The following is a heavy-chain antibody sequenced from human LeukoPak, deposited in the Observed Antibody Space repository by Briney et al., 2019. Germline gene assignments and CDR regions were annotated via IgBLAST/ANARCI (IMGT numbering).Heavy chain of an antibody. J-gene: IGHJ2*01. CDR1: GFTFSSSW. D-gene: IGHD1-7*01. Sequence: PGGSLRLSCAASGFTFSSSWMHWVRQGQGQGLVWVARMNADGRTINYVDSVKGRFTISRDNAKNTLYLQMNSLRAEDAAVYYCARAGNYYFDLWGRGTQVTVSS. CDR2: MNADGRTI. CDR3: ARAGNYYFDL. V-gene: IGHV3-74*01.